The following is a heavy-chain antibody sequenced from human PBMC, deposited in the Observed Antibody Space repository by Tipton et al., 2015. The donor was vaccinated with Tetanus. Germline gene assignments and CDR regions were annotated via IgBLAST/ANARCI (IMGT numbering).Heavy chain of an antibody. D-gene: IGHD3-3*02. Sequence: TLSLTCTVSGGSVRSGSYSWNWIRQPPGKGLEWLAYVSYSGRTNSNYFLKSRITVSQDTSKNQFSLRLTSVTAADTAVYYCARVQLSSSFLKYNWLDPWGQGTLVTVAS. J-gene: IGHJ5*02. CDR2: VSYSGRT. CDR1: GGSVRSGSYS. V-gene: IGHV4-61*01. CDR3: ARVQLSSSFLKYNWLDP.